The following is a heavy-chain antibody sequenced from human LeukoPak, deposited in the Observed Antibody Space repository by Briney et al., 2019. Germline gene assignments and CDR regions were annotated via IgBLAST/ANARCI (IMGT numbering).Heavy chain of an antibody. J-gene: IGHJ6*03. Sequence: GGSLRLSCAASGLTVSSNHMGWVRQAPGKGLEWVLVIYTGGSTDYADSVKGRFTISRDNSKNTLYLQMNSLRAEDTAVYYCARGARAATGYYYYMDVWGKGTTVTVSS. CDR3: ARGARAATGYYYYMDV. CDR2: IYTGGST. CDR1: GLTVSSNH. V-gene: IGHV3-53*01. D-gene: IGHD6-13*01.